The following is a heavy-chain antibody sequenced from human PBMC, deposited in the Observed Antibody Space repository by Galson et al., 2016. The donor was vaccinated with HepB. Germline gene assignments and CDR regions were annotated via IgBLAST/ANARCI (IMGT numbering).Heavy chain of an antibody. CDR3: ARVEDCMIGKYYYSGMDI. V-gene: IGHV3-7*01. J-gene: IGHJ6*02. Sequence: SLRLSCAASGFTFSSYWLNWVRQAPGKGLEWVANINQDGSEQYFVDSVKGRFTISRDNAKNSVYLQMNSLRADDTAVYYCARVEDCMIGKYYYSGMDIWGQGTTVTVSS. CDR1: GFTFSSYW. CDR2: INQDGSEQ. D-gene: IGHD3-22*01.